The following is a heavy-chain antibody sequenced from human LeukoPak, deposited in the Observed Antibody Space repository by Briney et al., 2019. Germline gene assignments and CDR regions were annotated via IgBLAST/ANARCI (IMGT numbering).Heavy chain of an antibody. CDR1: GLNVNDNY. CDR3: ARAETLTLNFDC. Sequence: GGSLRLSCAASGLNVNDNYMSWVRQAPGKGLEWISALYFQGSTHYADSVRDRFIISRDKSKNILYLQMNSLRAEDTAIYYCARAETLTLNFDCWGQGTPVIVSS. V-gene: IGHV3-53*01. J-gene: IGHJ4*02. CDR2: LYFQGST.